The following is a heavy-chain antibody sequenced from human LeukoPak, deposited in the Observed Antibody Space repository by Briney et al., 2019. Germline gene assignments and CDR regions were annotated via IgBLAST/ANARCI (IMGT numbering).Heavy chain of an antibody. V-gene: IGHV3-11*04. Sequence: GLPRPLSSVAGGFPFSYRYMSWIHPATGQGREWVAYFSPNAHIIHYADSVKDRFTISRDNAKNALFLQVNSLRDEDTALYHCVTESAWLFDYWGRGTLVPVSS. CDR2: FSPNAHII. CDR3: VTESAWLFDY. D-gene: IGHD5-12*01. CDR1: GFPFSYRY. J-gene: IGHJ4*02.